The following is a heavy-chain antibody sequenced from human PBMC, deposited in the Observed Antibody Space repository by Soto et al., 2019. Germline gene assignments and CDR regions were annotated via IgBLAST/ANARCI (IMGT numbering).Heavy chain of an antibody. D-gene: IGHD5-18*01. Sequence: QVQLVQSGAEVKKPGASVKVSCKASGYTFSSYDINWVRQATGQGLEWIGWMNPNSGNTGYAQKFKGRVTMTRTSSKSTAYTELSSLRSEDTAVYYGARESSYGLVYWGQGTLVTVSS. CDR3: ARESSYGLVY. J-gene: IGHJ4*02. CDR2: MNPNSGNT. CDR1: GYTFSSYD. V-gene: IGHV1-8*01.